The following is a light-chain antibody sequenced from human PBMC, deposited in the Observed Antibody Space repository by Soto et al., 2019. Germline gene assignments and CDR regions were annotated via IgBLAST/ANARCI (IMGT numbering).Light chain of an antibody. CDR1: QGISSY. Sequence: AIRMTQSPSSFSASTGDRVTITCRASQGISSYLAWYQQKPGKVPKLLIYAASTLQSGVPSRFSGSGSGTDFTLTISSLQPEDFATYYCQQLSNYPPITFGQGTRLEIK. CDR2: AAS. J-gene: IGKJ5*01. V-gene: IGKV1-8*01. CDR3: QQLSNYPPIT.